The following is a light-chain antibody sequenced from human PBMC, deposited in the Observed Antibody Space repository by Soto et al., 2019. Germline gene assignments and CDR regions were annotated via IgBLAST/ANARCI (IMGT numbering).Light chain of an antibody. CDR2: GAS. V-gene: IGKV3-15*01. Sequence: EILMTQSPATLSVSPGERATLSCRASQSVDSNLAWYQQKPGQAPRLLIYGASTRATGIPARFSGSGSGTDFTLTISSLEPEDFAVYYCQQRSNWRITFGQGTRLEIK. CDR3: QQRSNWRIT. CDR1: QSVDSN. J-gene: IGKJ5*01.